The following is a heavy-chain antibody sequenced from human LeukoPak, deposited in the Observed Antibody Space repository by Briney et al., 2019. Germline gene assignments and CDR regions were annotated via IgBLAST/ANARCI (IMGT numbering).Heavy chain of an antibody. D-gene: IGHD7-27*01. V-gene: IGHV4-34*01. CDR1: GGSFGGYY. CDR2: INHSGST. Sequence: ASETLSLTCAVYGGSFGGYYWSWIRQPPGKGLEWIGEINHSGSTNYNPSLKSRVTISVDTSKNQFSLKLSSVTAADTAVYYCARGRRVSNWGMYYFDYWGQGTLVTVSS. CDR3: ARGRRVSNWGMYYFDY. J-gene: IGHJ4*02.